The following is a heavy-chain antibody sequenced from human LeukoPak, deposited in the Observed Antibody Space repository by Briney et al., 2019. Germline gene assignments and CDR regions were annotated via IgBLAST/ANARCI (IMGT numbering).Heavy chain of an antibody. V-gene: IGHV1-2*02. CDR3: ARGAAWKFGELLPFDY. CDR2: INPNSGGT. D-gene: IGHD3-10*01. J-gene: IGHJ4*02. Sequence: ASVKVSCKASGYTFTGYYMHWVRQAPGQGLEWVGWINPNSGGTNYAQKFQGRVTMTRDTSISTAYMELSRLRSDDTAVYYCARGAAWKFGELLPFDYWGQGTLVTVSS. CDR1: GYTFTGYY.